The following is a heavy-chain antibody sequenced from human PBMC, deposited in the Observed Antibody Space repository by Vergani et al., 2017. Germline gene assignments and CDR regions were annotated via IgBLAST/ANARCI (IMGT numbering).Heavy chain of an antibody. CDR2: INPNGDAT. Sequence: QVQLVQSGAELKKPGASVRVSCKASGFIFTDYYIHWMRQAPGQGLEWIGWINPNGDATHYAQNFRGRVTLTRDTSSTTAYMDLASLTSDDTAIYYCARGPYYFDYWGQGTLVTVSS. CDR1: GFIFTDYY. J-gene: IGHJ4*02. V-gene: IGHV1-2*02. CDR3: ARGPYYFDY.